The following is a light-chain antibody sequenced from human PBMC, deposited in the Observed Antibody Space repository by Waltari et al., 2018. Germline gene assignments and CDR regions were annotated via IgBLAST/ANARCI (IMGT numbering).Light chain of an antibody. Sequence: EIVLTQSPGTLSLSPGDRATLSCRASQSVTGSYLAWYQQKPGQAPRLLIYGASSRATGIPDRFSGSGSGTDFTLTISRLEPEDCAVYYCQQYGSSPWTFGQGTKLEIK. V-gene: IGKV3-20*01. CDR3: QQYGSSPWT. CDR2: GAS. CDR1: QSVTGSY. J-gene: IGKJ1*01.